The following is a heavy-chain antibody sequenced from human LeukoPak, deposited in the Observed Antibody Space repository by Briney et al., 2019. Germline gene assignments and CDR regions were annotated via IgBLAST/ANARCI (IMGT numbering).Heavy chain of an antibody. CDR1: GGSFSGYY. CDR3: ARGKGYGSGYGMDV. V-gene: IGHV4-34*01. Sequence: PSETLSLTCAVYGGSFSGYYWSWIRQPPGKGLEWIGEINPSGSINYNPSLKSRVTISVDTSKNQFSLKLSSVTAADTAVYYCARGKGYGSGYGMDVWGQGTTVTVSS. D-gene: IGHD3-10*01. J-gene: IGHJ6*02. CDR2: INPSGSI.